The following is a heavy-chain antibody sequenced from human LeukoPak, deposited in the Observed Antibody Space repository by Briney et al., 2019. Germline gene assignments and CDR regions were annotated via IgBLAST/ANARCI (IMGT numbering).Heavy chain of an antibody. D-gene: IGHD6-19*01. V-gene: IGHV3-33*01. J-gene: IGHJ4*02. CDR1: GFIFSSYG. CDR2: IWYDGNNK. Sequence: GGSLRLSCAASGFIFSSYGMHWVRQAPGKGLEWVAVIWYDGNNKYYADSVKGRFTISRDNSKNTLYLQMNGLRAEDTAVYYCARDVTVAAETFDYWGQGTLVTVSS. CDR3: ARDVTVAAETFDY.